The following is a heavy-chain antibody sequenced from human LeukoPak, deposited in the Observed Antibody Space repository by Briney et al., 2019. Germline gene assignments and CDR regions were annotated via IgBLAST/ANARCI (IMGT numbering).Heavy chain of an antibody. Sequence: GGSLRLSCSASVFPFSSYAMQWVPQAPGKGLEYVSAISSYEGSTYYAPSVKGRFTISRDNSKNTLYLQRRSGRAEETAVCYCVKANGMGWYSGYFDYGDRGTLVTVSS. J-gene: IGHJ4*02. CDR2: ISSYEGST. CDR3: VKANGMGWYSGYFDY. D-gene: IGHD1-26*01. V-gene: IGHV3-64D*06. CDR1: VFPFSSYA.